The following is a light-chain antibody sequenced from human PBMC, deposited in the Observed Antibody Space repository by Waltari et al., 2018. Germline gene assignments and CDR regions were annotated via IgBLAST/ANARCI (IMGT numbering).Light chain of an antibody. CDR2: DDN. CDR1: SSSIASNY. V-gene: IGLV6-57*03. J-gene: IGLJ3*02. Sequence: NFMLTQPHSVSASPGKTLTISCTRSSSSIASNYVPWYQQRPGSAPTTVIYDDNQRPSGVPDLFSGSIDSSSNSASLTISGRKTEDEADYYCQSYDSSNWVFGGGTKLTVL. CDR3: QSYDSSNWV.